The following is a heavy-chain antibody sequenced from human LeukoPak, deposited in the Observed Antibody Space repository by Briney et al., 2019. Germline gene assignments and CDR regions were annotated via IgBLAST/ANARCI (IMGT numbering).Heavy chain of an antibody. CDR2: IYSDNT. Sequence: GGSLRLSCTVSGFTVSSNSMSWVRQAPGKGLEWVSFIYSDNTHYSDSVKGRFTISRDNSKNTLYLQMNSLRAEDTAVYYCARDLELGIFDYWGQGTLVTVSS. V-gene: IGHV3-66*03. D-gene: IGHD7-27*01. J-gene: IGHJ4*02. CDR3: ARDLELGIFDY. CDR1: GFTVSSNS.